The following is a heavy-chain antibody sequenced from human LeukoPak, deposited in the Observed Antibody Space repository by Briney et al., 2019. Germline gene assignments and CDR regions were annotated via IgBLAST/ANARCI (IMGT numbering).Heavy chain of an antibody. CDR1: GGSFSGYY. CDR3: AGRPLYYYDSSGYYRF. V-gene: IGHV4-34*01. D-gene: IGHD3-22*01. J-gene: IGHJ4*02. CDR2: INQSGST. Sequence: PSETLSLTCAVYGGSFSGYYWNWIRQTPGKGLEWIGEINQSGSTNYNPSLKSRVTISVDTSKEQFSLKLSSVTAADTAVYYCAGRPLYYYDSSGYYRFGGQGTLVTVSS.